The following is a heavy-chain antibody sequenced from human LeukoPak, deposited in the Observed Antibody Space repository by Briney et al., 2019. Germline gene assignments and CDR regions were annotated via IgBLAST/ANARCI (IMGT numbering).Heavy chain of an antibody. J-gene: IGHJ6*04. Sequence: GGSLRLSCSASGFTFSSYAMHWVRQAPGKGLEWVSAISGSGGSTYYADSVKGRFTISRDNSKNTLYLQMNSLRAEDTAVYYCAYADIVATSTFYYYYYGMDVWGKGTSVTVSS. V-gene: IGHV3-23*01. CDR3: AYADIVATSTFYYYYYGMDV. D-gene: IGHD5-12*01. CDR1: GFTFSSYA. CDR2: ISGSGGST.